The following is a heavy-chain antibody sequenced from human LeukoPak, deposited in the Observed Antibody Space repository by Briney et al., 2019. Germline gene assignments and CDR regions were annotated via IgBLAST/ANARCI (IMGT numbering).Heavy chain of an antibody. V-gene: IGHV4-34*01. CDR3: ARGRGYYYPFDY. CDR2: INHGST. CDR1: GGSFSGYY. J-gene: IGHJ4*02. D-gene: IGHD3-22*01. Sequence: SETLSLTCAVYGGSFSGYYWSWIRQPPGKGLEWIGEINHGSTNYNPSLKSRVTISVDTSKNQFSLKLSSVTAADTAVYYCARGRGYYYPFDYWGQGTLVTVSS.